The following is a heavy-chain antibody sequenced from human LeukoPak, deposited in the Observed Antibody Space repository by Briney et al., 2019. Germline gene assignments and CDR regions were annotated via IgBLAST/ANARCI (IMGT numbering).Heavy chain of an antibody. CDR1: GGSISSYY. J-gene: IGHJ4*02. CDR2: IYYSGST. Sequence: SETLSLTCTVSGGSISSYYWSWIRQPPGKGLEWIGYIYYSGSTNYNPSLKSRVTISVDTSKNQFSLKLSSVTAADTAVYYCARVLYVGRDGYVIGYFDYWGQGTLVTVSS. CDR3: ARVLYVGRDGYVIGYFDY. D-gene: IGHD5-24*01. V-gene: IGHV4-59*01.